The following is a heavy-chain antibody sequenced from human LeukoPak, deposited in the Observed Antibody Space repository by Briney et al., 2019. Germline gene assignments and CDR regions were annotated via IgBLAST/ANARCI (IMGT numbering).Heavy chain of an antibody. V-gene: IGHV3-23*01. CDR2: ISGSGDNT. J-gene: IGHJ4*02. D-gene: IGHD3-3*01. CDR3: ATEPDSYYDFWSGYSGDY. Sequence: PGGSLRLSCAASGFTFSSHGMSWVRQAPGKGLEWVSTISGSGDNTYYADSVKGRFTISRDNSKNTLYLQMNSLRAEDTAVYYCATEPDSYYDFWSGYSGDYWGQGTLVTVSS. CDR1: GFTFSSHG.